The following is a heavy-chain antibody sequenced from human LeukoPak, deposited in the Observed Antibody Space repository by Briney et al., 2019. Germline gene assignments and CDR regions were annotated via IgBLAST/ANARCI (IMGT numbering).Heavy chain of an antibody. Sequence: GASEKVSCKASGYTFTSYGISWVRQAPGQGLEWMGWISAYNGNTNYAQKLQGRVTMTTDTSTSTAYMELRSLRSDDTAVYYCARDSHDILTGMNWFDPWGQGTLVTVSS. V-gene: IGHV1-18*01. CDR1: GYTFTSYG. CDR2: ISAYNGNT. J-gene: IGHJ5*02. D-gene: IGHD3-9*01. CDR3: ARDSHDILTGMNWFDP.